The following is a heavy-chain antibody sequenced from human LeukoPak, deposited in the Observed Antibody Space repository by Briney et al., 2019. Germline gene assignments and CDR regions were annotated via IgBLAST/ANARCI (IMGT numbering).Heavy chain of an antibody. CDR1: SESSGGDD. CDR3: ARDGGTRLGFDP. CDR2: VSPGGST. D-gene: IGHD3-16*01. V-gene: IGHV4-34*01. J-gene: IGHJ5*02. Sequence: SETLSLTCAMHSESSGGDDWTWIRQPPGKGLEWIGEVSPGGSTRHNPSLRSRVTISLDTSRSRFSLRLSSVTAADTGVYYCARDGGTRLGFDPWGQGTLVTVSS.